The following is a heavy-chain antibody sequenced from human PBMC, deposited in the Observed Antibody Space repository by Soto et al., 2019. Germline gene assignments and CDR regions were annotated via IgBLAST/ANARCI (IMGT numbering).Heavy chain of an antibody. V-gene: IGHV4-39*01. J-gene: IGHJ4*02. CDR2: IYYRGNA. Sequence: PSETLSLTCSVSDDSINSDKYYWGWIRQPPGKGLEWIGSIYYRGNAYYNPSLQTRVTISLDKSKSQFSLKLDSVTAADSAVYFCARLEGLATISYYFDFWGPGALVTVSS. CDR1: DDSINSDKYY. CDR3: ARLEGLATISYYFDF. D-gene: IGHD5-12*01.